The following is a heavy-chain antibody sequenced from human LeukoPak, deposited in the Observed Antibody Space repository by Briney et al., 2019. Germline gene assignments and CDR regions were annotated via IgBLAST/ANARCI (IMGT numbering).Heavy chain of an antibody. Sequence: PSETLSLTCTVSGGSISSGSYYWSWIRQPAGKGREWIGRIYTSGSTNYNPSLKSRVTMSVDTSKNQFSLKLSSVTAADTAVYYCARGWPISSGTDAFDIWGQGTMVTVSS. CDR2: IYTSGST. CDR1: GGSISSGSYY. CDR3: ARGWPISSGTDAFDI. J-gene: IGHJ3*02. V-gene: IGHV4-61*02. D-gene: IGHD3-10*01.